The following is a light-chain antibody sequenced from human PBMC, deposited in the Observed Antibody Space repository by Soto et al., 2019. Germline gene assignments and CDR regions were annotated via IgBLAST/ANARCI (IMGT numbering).Light chain of an antibody. V-gene: IGLV3-21*02. CDR3: QVWDRNXNXVL. J-gene: IGLJ3*02. Sequence: SYELTQPPSVSVAPGQTAMITCGGNDIGSKSVHWYQQRPGQAPVLVVYDDRDRPSGIPERFSGSNSGSTATLTISRVEAGDEADYYCQVWDRNXNXVLFGGGTKLT. CDR1: DIGSKS. CDR2: DDR.